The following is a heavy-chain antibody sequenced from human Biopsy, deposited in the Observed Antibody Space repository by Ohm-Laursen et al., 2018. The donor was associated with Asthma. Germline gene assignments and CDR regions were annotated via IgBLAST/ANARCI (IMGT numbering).Heavy chain of an antibody. CDR1: GFSFDDCA. V-gene: IGHV3-9*01. D-gene: IGHD3-22*01. CDR3: AKSADYYDSTDYLDF. CDR2: ISWNSGNI. J-gene: IGHJ4*01. Sequence: CLRLSCAHSGFSFDDCAMHWVRQAPGKGLEWVSSISWNSGNIDYAVSVKGRFTISRDNAKNSLYLQMQSLRPEDTAFYYCAKSADYYDSTDYLDFWGRGTLVTVSS.